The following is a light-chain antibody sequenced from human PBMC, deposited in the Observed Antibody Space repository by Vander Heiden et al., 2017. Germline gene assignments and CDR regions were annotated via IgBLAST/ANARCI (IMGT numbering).Light chain of an antibody. Sequence: EIVMTQSPGILSVSPGERATPSCRTSQSVGSILAWHQQKRGQAPRLLIYGASTRATGIPARFSGSGSETEFTLTISSVQSEDIAVYYCQLYNTWTPSYTFGQGTKLEIK. J-gene: IGKJ2*01. CDR3: QLYNTWTPSYT. CDR2: GAS. CDR1: QSVGSI. V-gene: IGKV3-15*01.